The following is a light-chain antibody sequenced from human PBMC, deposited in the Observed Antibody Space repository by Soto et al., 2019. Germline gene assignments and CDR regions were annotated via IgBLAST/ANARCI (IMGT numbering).Light chain of an antibody. J-gene: IGLJ1*01. CDR2: EVS. CDR1: SSDVGSYNL. CDR3: CSYAGSSTPLI. V-gene: IGLV2-23*02. Sequence: HSALTQPASVSGSPGQSITISCTGTSSDVGSYNLVSWYQQHPGKAPKLMIYEVSKRPSGVSNRFSGSKSGNTASLTISGLQAEDEADYYCCSYAGSSTPLIFGTGTKVTFL.